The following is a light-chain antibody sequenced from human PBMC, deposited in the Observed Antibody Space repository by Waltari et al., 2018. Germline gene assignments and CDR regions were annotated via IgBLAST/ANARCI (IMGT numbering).Light chain of an antibody. CDR2: EDT. J-gene: IGLJ3*02. CDR3: SSYAGSRNLV. CDR1: SSDVGSYNL. Sequence: QSALTQPASVSGSPGQSITISCTGTSSDVGSYNLVSWYQQHPGKAPKLMIHEDTRRTAGGSNRFSAAKSGNTASLTISGLQAEDEADYYCSSYAGSRNLVFGGGTKLTVL. V-gene: IGLV2-23*01.